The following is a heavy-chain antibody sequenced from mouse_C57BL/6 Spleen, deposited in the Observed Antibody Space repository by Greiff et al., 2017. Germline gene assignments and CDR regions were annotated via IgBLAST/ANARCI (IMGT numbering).Heavy chain of an antibody. V-gene: IGHV1-81*01. J-gene: IGHJ3*01. CDR1: GYTFTSYG. CDR2: IYPRSGNT. Sequence: QVQLQQSGAELARPGASVKLSCKASGYTFTSYGISWVKQRTGQGLEWIGEIYPRSGNTYYNEKFKGKATLTADKSSSTAYMEIRSLTSEDSAVYFCARTHYYGSPPFAYWGQGTLVTVSA. CDR3: ARTHYYGSPPFAY. D-gene: IGHD1-1*01.